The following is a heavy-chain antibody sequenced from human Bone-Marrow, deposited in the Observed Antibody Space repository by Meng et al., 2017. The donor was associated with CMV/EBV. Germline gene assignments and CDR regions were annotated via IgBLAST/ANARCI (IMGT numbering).Heavy chain of an antibody. CDR1: GFAFSSYA. V-gene: IGHV3-30*04. J-gene: IGHJ4*01. D-gene: IGHD3-3*01. CDR3: ARGFWNPYYEDTHEF. Sequence: GESLKISCAASGFAFSSYAMHWVRQAPGKGLEWVALISYDGTYKYYADSVKGRFLIARDNSQNTLYLQMNSLRAEDTAVFYCARGFWNPYYEDTHEFRGQGTLVTVSS. CDR2: ISYDGTYK.